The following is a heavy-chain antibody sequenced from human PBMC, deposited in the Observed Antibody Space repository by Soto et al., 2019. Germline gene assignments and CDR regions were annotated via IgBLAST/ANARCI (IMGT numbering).Heavy chain of an antibody. CDR1: GYIFTNYY. J-gene: IGHJ6*02. V-gene: IGHV1-46*01. CDR3: ASEPLAVAGEPSYYYYGMDV. D-gene: IGHD6-19*01. CDR2: INPLPTSGST. Sequence: ASVKVSCKASGYIFTNYYIHWVRQAPGQGLEWMAIINPLPTSGSTNYAQEFQGRVTVTRDTSTSTVYMELNSLRSDDTAVYYCASEPLAVAGEPSYYYYGMDVWGQGTTVTVSS.